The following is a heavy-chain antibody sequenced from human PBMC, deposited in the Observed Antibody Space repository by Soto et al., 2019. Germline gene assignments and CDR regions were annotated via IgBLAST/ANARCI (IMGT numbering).Heavy chain of an antibody. J-gene: IGHJ4*02. V-gene: IGHV1-69*13. D-gene: IGHD5-12*01. CDR1: GGTFSSYA. CDR2: IIPIFGTA. Sequence: SVKVSCKASGGTFSSYAISWVRQAPGQGLEWMGGIIPIFGTANYAQKFQGRVTITADESTSTAYMELSGLRSEDTAVYYCARERMVATISGYFDYWGQGTLVTVSS. CDR3: ARERMVATISGYFDY.